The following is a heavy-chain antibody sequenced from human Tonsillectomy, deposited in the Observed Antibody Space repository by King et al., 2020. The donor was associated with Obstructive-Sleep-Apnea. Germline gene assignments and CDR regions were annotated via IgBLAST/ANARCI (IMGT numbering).Heavy chain of an antibody. Sequence: VQLVESGGGLVKPGGSLRLPCAASGFTFSNAWMSWVRQAPGKGLEWVGRIKSKTDGGTADYAAPVKGRFTISRDDSNNTLFLQMNSLKTEDTAVYYCTLTTVATTLDYWGQGTLVTVSS. CDR3: TLTTVATTLDY. CDR2: IKSKTDGGTA. D-gene: IGHD4-11*01. CDR1: GFTFSNAW. V-gene: IGHV3-15*01. J-gene: IGHJ4*02.